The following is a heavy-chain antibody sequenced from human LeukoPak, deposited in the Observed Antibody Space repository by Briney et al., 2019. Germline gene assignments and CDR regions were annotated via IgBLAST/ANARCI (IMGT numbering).Heavy chain of an antibody. D-gene: IGHD5-18*01. J-gene: IGHJ5*02. Sequence: SETLSLTCTVSGGSISSSRYYWGWIRQPPGRGLEWIGSIYYSGSTYYNPSLKSRVTISLDTSKNQFSLNLRSVTAADTAVYYCARGQGYSYGYEWFDPWGQGTLVTVSS. CDR2: IYYSGST. V-gene: IGHV4-39*07. CDR1: GGSISSSRYY. CDR3: ARGQGYSYGYEWFDP.